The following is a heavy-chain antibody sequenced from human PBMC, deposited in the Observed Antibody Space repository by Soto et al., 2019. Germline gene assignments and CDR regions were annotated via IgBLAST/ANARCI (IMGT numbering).Heavy chain of an antibody. CDR3: ARAPSSDDGMDV. CDR1: GDTLTSYS. J-gene: IGHJ6*02. V-gene: IGHV1-46*01. CDR2: SNRSGGST. Sequence: ASVTVSCKASGDTLTSYSMHWVRQAPGQGREWMGISNRSGGSTRYEQKFQGRVTMTRDTSTSTVYMELSSMRSEDTAVSYCARAPSSDDGMDVWGQGTTVTVSS. D-gene: IGHD2-21*02.